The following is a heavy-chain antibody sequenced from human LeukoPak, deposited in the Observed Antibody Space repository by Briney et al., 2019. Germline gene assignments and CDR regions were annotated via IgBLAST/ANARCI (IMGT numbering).Heavy chain of an antibody. CDR2: IIPIFDTA. V-gene: IGHV1-69*13. CDR1: GGTFSSYT. CDR3: AREGREGTIFGPLNWFDP. J-gene: IGHJ5*02. Sequence: WASVXVSCKASGGTFSSYTISWVRQAPGQGLEWMGGIIPIFDTANYAQKFQGRVTITADESTSTAYMELSSLRSEDTAVYFCAREGREGTIFGPLNWFDPWGQGTLVTVSS. D-gene: IGHD3-3*01.